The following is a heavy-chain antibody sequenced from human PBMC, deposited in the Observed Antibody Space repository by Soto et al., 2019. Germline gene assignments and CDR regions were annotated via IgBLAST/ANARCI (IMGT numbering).Heavy chain of an antibody. CDR1: GFTFSNAW. V-gene: IGHV3-15*07. CDR3: TTRVRDNYYDSSGYMYYYYGMDV. J-gene: IGHJ6*02. Sequence: PGGSLRLSCAASGFTFSNAWMNWVRQAPGKGLEWVGRIKSKTDGGTTDYAAPVKGRFTISRDDSKNTLYLQMNSLKTEDTAVYYCTTRVRDNYYDSSGYMYYYYGMDVWGQGTTVT. CDR2: IKSKTDGGTT. D-gene: IGHD3-22*01.